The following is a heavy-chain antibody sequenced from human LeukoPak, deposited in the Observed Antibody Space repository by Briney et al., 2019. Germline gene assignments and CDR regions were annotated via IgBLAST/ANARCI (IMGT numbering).Heavy chain of an antibody. CDR2: ISSSGEA. CDR3: AKFKPRTGFDY. CDR1: GGSITTTSFS. D-gene: IGHD1-14*01. V-gene: IGHV4-39*01. J-gene: IGHJ4*02. Sequence: SETLSLTCAVSGGSITTTSFSWAWIRQPPGQDLEWIATISSSGEAYYHPSLMSRVTISIDTSKNQFSLDLTSVTAADTGLFYCAKFKPRTGFDYWGQGILVIVPS.